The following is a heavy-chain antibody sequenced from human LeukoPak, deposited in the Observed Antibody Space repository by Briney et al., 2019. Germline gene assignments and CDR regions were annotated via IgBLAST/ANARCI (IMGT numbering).Heavy chain of an antibody. CDR3: ARDSSAADFDY. V-gene: IGHV3-7*01. D-gene: IGHD6-13*01. CDR1: AFTFGTYW. Sequence: GGSLRLSCAASAFTFGTYWMAWVRQAPGKGLEWVANINQGGGAKYYVDSVKGRFTISRDNSKNSLYLQMNSLRAEDTAVYYCARDSSAADFDYWGQGTLVTVSS. J-gene: IGHJ4*02. CDR2: INQGGGAK.